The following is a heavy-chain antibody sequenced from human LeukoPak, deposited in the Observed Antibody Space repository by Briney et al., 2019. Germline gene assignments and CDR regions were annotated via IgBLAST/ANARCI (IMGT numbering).Heavy chain of an antibody. D-gene: IGHD3-3*01. J-gene: IGHJ4*02. CDR3: ARDEEYYDFWSGADY. CDR1: GGSISSYY. CDR2: IYTSGST. V-gene: IGHV4-4*07. Sequence: ASETLSLTCTVSGGSISSYYWSWNRQPAGKGLEWIGRIYTSGSTNYNPSLKSRVTMSVDTSKNQFSLKLSSVTAADTAVYYCARDEEYYDFWSGADYWGQGTLVTVSS.